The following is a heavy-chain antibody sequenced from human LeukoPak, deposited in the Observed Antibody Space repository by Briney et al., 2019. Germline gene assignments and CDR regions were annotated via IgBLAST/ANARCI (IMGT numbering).Heavy chain of an antibody. D-gene: IGHD6-19*01. V-gene: IGHV5-10-1*01. J-gene: IGHJ4*02. CDR1: GYSFTGYW. CDR3: AAMGSAYHGDFDY. CDR2: INPSDSYT. Sequence: GESLKISCQGSGYSFTGYWISWVRQMPGKGLEWMGKINPSDSYTNFSPSFQGHVTISADKSINTAYQQWSSLKASDTAMYYCAAMGSAYHGDFDYWGQGTLVTVSS.